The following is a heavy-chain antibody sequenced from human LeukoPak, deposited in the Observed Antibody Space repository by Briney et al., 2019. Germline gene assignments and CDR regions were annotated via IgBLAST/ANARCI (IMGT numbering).Heavy chain of an antibody. J-gene: IGHJ4*02. CDR2: ISFDGSDK. D-gene: IGHD2-2*01. Sequence: GGALRLSCAASGFTFSTYTMHWVRQAPGKGLEWVALISFDGSDKFYADFVKRRVTLSRDSTRNTLYLQMNSLRTEDTAVYCCTVVISPFEYYFDYWGQGIPVTVSP. CDR1: GFTFSTYT. V-gene: IGHV3-30*01. CDR3: TVVISPFEYYFDY.